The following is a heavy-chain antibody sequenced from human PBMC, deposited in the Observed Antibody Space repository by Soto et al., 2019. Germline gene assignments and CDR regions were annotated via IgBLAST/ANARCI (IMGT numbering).Heavy chain of an antibody. V-gene: IGHV1-3*01. D-gene: IGHD2-21*02. CDR1: GYTFTNYA. CDR3: ARGKLVVTAIRYYYGMDV. CDR2: INAGNGNT. J-gene: IGHJ6*02. Sequence: ASVKVSCKASGYTFTNYAIHWVRQAPGQRLEWMGWINAGNGNTKYSQKFQGRVTITRDTSASTAYMELSSLRSEDTAVYYCARGKLVVTAIRYYYGMDVWGQGTTVTVSS.